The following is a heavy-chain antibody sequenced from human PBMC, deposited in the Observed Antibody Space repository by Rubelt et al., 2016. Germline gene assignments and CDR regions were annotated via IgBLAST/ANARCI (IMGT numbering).Heavy chain of an antibody. D-gene: IGHD3-22*01. Sequence: AASGFTFSSYSMNWVRQAPGRGLEWVSYISTSSSTIYYADSVKGRFTISRDNAKNSLYLQMNSLRAEDTAVYYCANWVGFNSGYYQYWGQGTLVTVSS. V-gene: IGHV3-48*04. CDR3: ANWVGFNSGYYQY. CDR2: ISTSSSTI. J-gene: IGHJ4*02. CDR1: GFTFSSYS.